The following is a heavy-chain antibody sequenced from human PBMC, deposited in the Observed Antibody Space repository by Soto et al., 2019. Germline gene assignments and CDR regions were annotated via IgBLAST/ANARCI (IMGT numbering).Heavy chain of an antibody. J-gene: IGHJ6*02. Sequence: GGSLRLSCAVSGFSFSTYAMHWVRQAPGKGLEWLAIIWFDGVKEYYADSVRGRFTISIDNSKNTVFLQMDTVGAEDSALYYCTRATFDVWGQGTTVTVSS. V-gene: IGHV3-33*01. CDR3: TRATFDV. CDR1: GFSFSTYA. CDR2: IWFDGVKE.